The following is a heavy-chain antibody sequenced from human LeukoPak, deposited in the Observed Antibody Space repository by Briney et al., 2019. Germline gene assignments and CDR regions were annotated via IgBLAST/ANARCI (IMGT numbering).Heavy chain of an antibody. CDR2: IIPIFVTA. Sequence: RASVKVSCKASGGTFSSYAISWVRQAPGQGLEWMGRIIPIFVTANYAQKFQGRVTITTDESTSTAYMELSSLRSEDTAVYYCAGKNCSGGSCYSGAFRARSGYYMDVWGKGTTVTVSS. CDR3: AGKNCSGGSCYSGAFRARSGYYMDV. D-gene: IGHD2-15*01. J-gene: IGHJ6*03. V-gene: IGHV1-69*05. CDR1: GGTFSSYA.